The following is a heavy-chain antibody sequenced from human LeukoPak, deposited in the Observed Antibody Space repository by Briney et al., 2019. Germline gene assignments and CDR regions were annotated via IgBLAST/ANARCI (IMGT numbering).Heavy chain of an antibody. V-gene: IGHV3-33*06. CDR3: AKGRGSGSYLGY. CDR2: IWYDGSNK. J-gene: IGHJ4*02. CDR1: GFTFSSYR. Sequence: GRSLRLSCAASGFTFSSYRMHWVRQAPGKGLEWVAVIWYDGSNKYYADSVKGRFTISRDNSKNTLYLQMNSLRAEDTAVYYCAKGRGSGSYLGYWGQGTLVTVSS. D-gene: IGHD3-10*01.